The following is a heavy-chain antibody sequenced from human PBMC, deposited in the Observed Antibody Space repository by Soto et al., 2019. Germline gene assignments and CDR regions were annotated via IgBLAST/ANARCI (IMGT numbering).Heavy chain of an antibody. V-gene: IGHV3-30-3*01. Sequence: QEPVVESGGGVVQPGRSLRLSCAASGFTFSTHAMHWVRQSPGRGLEWVAIISYDGTTKDYADSVKGRFTISRDNSKNDVYLQMNSLRSEATALYYCARDWRTAGTTGWFDPWGQGTLVTVSS. CDR2: ISYDGTTK. CDR3: ARDWRTAGTTGWFDP. CDR1: GFTFSTHA. J-gene: IGHJ5*02. D-gene: IGHD6-13*01.